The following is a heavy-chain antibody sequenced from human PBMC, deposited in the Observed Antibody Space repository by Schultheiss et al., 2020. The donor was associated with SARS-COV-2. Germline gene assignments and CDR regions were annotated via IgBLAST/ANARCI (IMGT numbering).Heavy chain of an antibody. D-gene: IGHD2-21*01. CDR2: MNPNSGNT. V-gene: IGHV1-8*01. CDR3: ARDIVVVIAISSYYYGMDV. CDR1: GYTFTSYD. J-gene: IGHJ6*02. Sequence: ASVKVSCKASGYTFTSYDINWVRQATGQGLEWMGWMNPNSGNTGYAQKFQGRVTMTRNTSISTAYTELSSLRSEDTAVYYCARDIVVVIAISSYYYGMDVWGQGTTVTVSS.